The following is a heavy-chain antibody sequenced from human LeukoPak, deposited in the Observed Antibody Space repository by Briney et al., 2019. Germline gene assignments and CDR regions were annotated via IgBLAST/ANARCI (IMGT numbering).Heavy chain of an antibody. D-gene: IGHD5-24*01. CDR2: INPNSGGT. CDR1: GYTFTGYY. J-gene: IGHJ4*02. V-gene: IGHV1-2*02. Sequence: ASVKVSCKASGYTFTGYYMHWVRQAPAQGLEWMGWINPNSGGTNYAQKFQGRVTMTRDTSISTAYMELSRLRSDDTAVYYCAREFLEANYFDYWGQGTLVTVSS. CDR3: AREFLEANYFDY.